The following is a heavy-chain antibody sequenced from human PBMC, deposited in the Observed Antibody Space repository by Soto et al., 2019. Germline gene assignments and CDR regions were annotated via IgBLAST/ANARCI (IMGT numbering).Heavy chain of an antibody. CDR1: GYTFTSYF. D-gene: IGHD1-26*01. Sequence: ASVKVSCEVSGYTFTSYFMEWVRQAPGQGLEWMGIINPIDGRTSYAQRFQGRVTMTRDTSTSTVYMELSSLRSEDTAVYFCARGVGGTFRVFTYWGQGTVVTVSS. CDR2: INPIDGRT. J-gene: IGHJ4*02. CDR3: ARGVGGTFRVFTY. V-gene: IGHV1-46*01.